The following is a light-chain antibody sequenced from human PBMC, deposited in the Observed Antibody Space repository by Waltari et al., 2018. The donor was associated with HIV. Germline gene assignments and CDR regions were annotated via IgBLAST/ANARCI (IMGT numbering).Light chain of an antibody. J-gene: IGLJ3*02. CDR3: QVRDASRDHSRV. Sequence: SYVLTQPPSVSVAPGQTARITCGRDNIGSESVHWYQQKPGQAPFLVVYDGRDRPSGIPERFSGSNTGNTATLPISRVEAGDEADYYCQVRDASRDHSRVFGGGTKLTVL. CDR2: DGR. V-gene: IGLV3-21*02. CDR1: NIGSES.